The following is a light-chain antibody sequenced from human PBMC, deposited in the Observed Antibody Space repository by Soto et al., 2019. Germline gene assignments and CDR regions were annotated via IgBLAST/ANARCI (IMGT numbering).Light chain of an antibody. CDR1: QSVNSN. CDR3: QQRSNWPPLYT. Sequence: EMVLKQSPATLSLSPGERATLSCRASQSVNSNLAWYQQKPGQAPRLLIYDASNKATGIPARFSGSGSGTDFTLTISSLEPEDFAVDYCQQRSNWPPLYTVGQGTKLEIK. V-gene: IGKV3-11*01. CDR2: DAS. J-gene: IGKJ2*01.